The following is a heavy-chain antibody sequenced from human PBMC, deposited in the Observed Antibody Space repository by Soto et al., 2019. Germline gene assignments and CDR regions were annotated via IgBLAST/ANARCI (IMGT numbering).Heavy chain of an antibody. Sequence: PGGSLRLSCAASGFTFSSYAMSWVRQAPGKGLEWVSIISGSDGSSTSYADSVKGRFTISRDNAKNTLYLQMNSLRAEDTAVYYCARDVRALDYGMDVWGQGTTVTVSS. V-gene: IGHV3-74*01. CDR2: ISGSDGSST. D-gene: IGHD1-1*01. CDR3: ARDVRALDYGMDV. J-gene: IGHJ6*02. CDR1: GFTFSSYA.